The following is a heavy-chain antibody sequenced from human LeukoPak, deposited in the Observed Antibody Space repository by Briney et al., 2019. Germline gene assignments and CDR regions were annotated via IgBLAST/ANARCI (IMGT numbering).Heavy chain of an antibody. CDR2: ISGSGGRI. Sequence: GGSLRLSCAASGFTFSSYSMSWVRQAPGKGLEWVSSISGSGGRIDYADSVKGRFTISRDNSKNTLYLQMNSLRAEDTAVYYCAKDPNSSGWYDFDYWGQGTLVTVSS. CDR1: GFTFSSYS. J-gene: IGHJ4*02. CDR3: AKDPNSSGWYDFDY. D-gene: IGHD6-19*01. V-gene: IGHV3-23*01.